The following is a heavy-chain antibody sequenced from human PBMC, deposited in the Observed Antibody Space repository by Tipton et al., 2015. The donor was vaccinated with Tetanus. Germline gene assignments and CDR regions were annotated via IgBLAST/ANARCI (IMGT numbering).Heavy chain of an antibody. J-gene: IGHJ6*02. Sequence: LVKPTQTLTLTCTFSGFSLTTSGVGVGWVRQPPGKALEWLADIHWNDAKQYSPSLRSRLTITKDTSKNQLVLTVTDMDPVDTATYYCAHRTVAHGLDVWGQGTAVTVSS. CDR3: AHRTVAHGLDV. V-gene: IGHV2-5*01. CDR1: GFSLTTSGVG. CDR2: IHWNDAK. D-gene: IGHD3/OR15-3a*01.